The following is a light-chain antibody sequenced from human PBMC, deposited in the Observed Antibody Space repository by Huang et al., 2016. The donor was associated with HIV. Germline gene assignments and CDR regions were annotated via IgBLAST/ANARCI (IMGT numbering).Light chain of an antibody. CDR2: AAS. V-gene: IGKV1-NL1*01. CDR1: QVISNS. J-gene: IGKJ2*01. CDR3: QQYYRPPYT. Sequence: DIQMTQSPSSLSASVGDRVTITCRASQVISNSLAWYQQKPGKAPNLLLSAASRLESEVPSRFSGVGSGTDYTLTISSLHPEDFATYYCQQYYRPPYTFGQGTKLDIK.